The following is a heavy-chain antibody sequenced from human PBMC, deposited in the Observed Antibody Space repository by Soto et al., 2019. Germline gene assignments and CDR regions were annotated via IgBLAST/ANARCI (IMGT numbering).Heavy chain of an antibody. J-gene: IGHJ4*02. Sequence: AVKPSCNGPGGIFRNFAIRWLRQAAGQGLEWMGGIITIFDTAPYAHTSRGRVTITADTSTSTVYTELRGLRADEAGVYYCARRPFYYGSASRGEGNFDYWGQGGLVTVS. V-gene: IGHV1-69*06. D-gene: IGHD3-10*01. CDR3: ARRPFYYGSASRGEGNFDY. CDR1: GGIFRNFA. CDR2: IITIFDTA.